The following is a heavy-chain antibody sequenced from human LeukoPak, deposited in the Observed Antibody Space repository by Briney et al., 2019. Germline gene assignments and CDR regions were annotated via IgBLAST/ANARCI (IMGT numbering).Heavy chain of an antibody. Sequence: ASVKVSFKASGDIFNIFAISWVRQAPGQGLEWLGGIITNNGATNYAQKFQGRVTITSDESTNTAFMNLSNLGSEDAAVDYCSSGADKRLGYYDNYMDVRGKGTTVTVSS. J-gene: IGHJ6*03. CDR2: IITNNGAT. CDR3: SSGADKRLGYYDNYMDV. D-gene: IGHD2-15*01. V-gene: IGHV1-69*01. CDR1: GDIFNIFA.